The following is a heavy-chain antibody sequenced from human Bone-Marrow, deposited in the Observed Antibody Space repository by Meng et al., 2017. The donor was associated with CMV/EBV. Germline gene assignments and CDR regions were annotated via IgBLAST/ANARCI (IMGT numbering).Heavy chain of an antibody. J-gene: IGHJ3*02. D-gene: IGHD5-24*01. V-gene: IGHV1-46*01. CDR3: ARGRDGYARKKDAFDI. CDR2: INPSGGST. Sequence: ASVKVSCKASGYTFTSYYMHWVRQAPGHGLEWMGIINPSGGSTSYAQKFQGRVTMTRDTSTSTVYMELSSLRSEDTAVYYCARGRDGYARKKDAFDIWGQGTMVTVSS. CDR1: GYTFTSYY.